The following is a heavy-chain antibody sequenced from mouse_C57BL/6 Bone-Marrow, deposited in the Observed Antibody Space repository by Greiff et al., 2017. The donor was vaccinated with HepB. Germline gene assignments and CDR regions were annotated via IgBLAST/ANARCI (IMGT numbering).Heavy chain of an antibody. CDR2: IYPRSGNT. CDR1: GYTFTSYG. V-gene: IGHV1-81*01. CDR3: ARGDSNYYYFDY. D-gene: IGHD2-5*01. J-gene: IGHJ2*01. Sequence: QVQLQQSGAELARPGASVKLSCKASGYTFTSYGISWVKQRTGQGLEWIGEIYPRSGNTYYNEKVKGKATLTADKSSSTAYMELRSLTSEDSAVYFCARGDSNYYYFDYWGQGTTLTVSS.